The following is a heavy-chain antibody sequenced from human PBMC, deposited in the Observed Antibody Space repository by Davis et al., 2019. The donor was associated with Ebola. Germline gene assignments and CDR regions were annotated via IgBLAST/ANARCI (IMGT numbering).Heavy chain of an antibody. Sequence: GESLKISCAASGFTLSSYWMHWVRQAPGKGLVWVSRIKTDGSYTNYADSVKGRFAIFRDNAKNTLYLQMNSLRAEDTAVYYCARQHDPSTPAPGFWGQGTLVTVSS. CDR2: IKTDGSYT. D-gene: IGHD5/OR15-5a*01. V-gene: IGHV3-74*01. CDR3: ARQHDPSTPAPGF. CDR1: GFTLSSYW. J-gene: IGHJ4*02.